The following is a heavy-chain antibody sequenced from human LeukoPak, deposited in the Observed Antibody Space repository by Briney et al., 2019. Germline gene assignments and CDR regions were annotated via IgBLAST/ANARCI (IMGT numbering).Heavy chain of an antibody. CDR2: INAGNGHT. D-gene: IGHD6-13*01. J-gene: IGHJ4*02. CDR3: ARGLYSAAGSDY. V-gene: IGHV1-3*01. Sequence: GASVKVSCKASGYTFINYAIHWARQAPGQRLEWMGWINAGNGHTKYSQKFQGRVTITRDTSASTAYMELSSLRSEDTAVYYCARGLYSAAGSDYWGQGTLVTVSS. CDR1: GYTFINYA.